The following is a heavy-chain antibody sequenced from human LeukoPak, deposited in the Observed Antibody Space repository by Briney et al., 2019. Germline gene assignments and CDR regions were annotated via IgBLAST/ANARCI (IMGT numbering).Heavy chain of an antibody. J-gene: IGHJ4*02. D-gene: IGHD4-17*01. Sequence: ETLSLTCAVYGGSFSGYYWSWIRQPPGKGLEWVSAISGSGGSTYYADSVKGRFTISRDNSKNTLYLQMNSLRAEDTAVYYCAKDQIRGLHGRGFDYWGQGTLVTVSS. CDR1: GGSFSGYY. CDR2: ISGSGGST. CDR3: AKDQIRGLHGRGFDY. V-gene: IGHV3-23*01.